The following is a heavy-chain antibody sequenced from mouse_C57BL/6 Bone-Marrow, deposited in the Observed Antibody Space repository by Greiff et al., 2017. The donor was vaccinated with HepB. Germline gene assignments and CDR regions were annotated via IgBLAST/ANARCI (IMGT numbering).Heavy chain of an antibody. Sequence: QVQLQQPGAELVKPGASVKLSCKASGYTFTSYWMHWVKQRPGQGLEWIGMIHPNSGSTNYNEKFKSKATLTVDKSSSTAYMQLSSLTSEDSAVYYCARGGLRRGYAMDYWGQGTSVTVSS. CDR2: IHPNSGST. V-gene: IGHV1-64*01. J-gene: IGHJ4*01. CDR3: ARGGLRRGYAMDY. D-gene: IGHD2-4*01. CDR1: GYTFTSYW.